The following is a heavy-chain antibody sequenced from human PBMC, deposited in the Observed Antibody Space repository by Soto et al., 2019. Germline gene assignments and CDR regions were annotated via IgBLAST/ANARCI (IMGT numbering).Heavy chain of an antibody. CDR2: IYDGGRT. V-gene: IGHV4-30-4*01. CDR1: GGSISTVDYW. CDR3: ARGPSGDKVDS. J-gene: IGHJ4*02. Sequence: SETLSLTCTVSGGSISTVDYWWSWIRQSPDMGLEWIGHIYDGGRTYNNPSLESRVTMSVDTSKSQLSLTLSSVSAADTAVYYCARGPSGDKVDSWGQGTLVTVAS. D-gene: IGHD7-27*01.